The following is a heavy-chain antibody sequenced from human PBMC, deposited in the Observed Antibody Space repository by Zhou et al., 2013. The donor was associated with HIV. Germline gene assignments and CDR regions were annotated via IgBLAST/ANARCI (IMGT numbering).Heavy chain of an antibody. J-gene: IGHJ6*03. CDR2: IIPIFGTA. D-gene: IGHD2-15*01. V-gene: IGHV1-69*05. CDR1: GGTFSSYA. Sequence: QVQLVQSGPEVKKPGSSAKVSCEASGGTFSSYAISWVRQAPGQGLEWMGGIIPIFGTAHYAQKFQVRVTITTDESTRTAYMELSSLRSEDTAVYYCARDLGGYCSGGSCYSYYYYMDVWGKGTTVTVSS. CDR3: ARDLGGYCSGGSCYSYYYYMDV.